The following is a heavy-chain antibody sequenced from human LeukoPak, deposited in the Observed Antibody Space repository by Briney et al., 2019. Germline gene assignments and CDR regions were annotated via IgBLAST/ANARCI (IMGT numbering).Heavy chain of an antibody. J-gene: IGHJ4*02. CDR2: IYYSGST. V-gene: IGHV4-59*08. CDR1: GGSISSYY. Sequence: SETLSLTCTVSGGSISSYYWSWIRQPPGKGLEWIGYIYYSGSTNYNPSLKSRVTISVDTSKNQFSLKLSSVTAADTAVYYCARGYYGSGSYYNGGSFDYWGQGTLVTVSS. D-gene: IGHD3-10*01. CDR3: ARGYYGSGSYYNGGSFDY.